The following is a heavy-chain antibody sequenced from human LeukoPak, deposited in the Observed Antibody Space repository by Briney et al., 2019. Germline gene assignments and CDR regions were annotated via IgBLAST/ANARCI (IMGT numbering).Heavy chain of an antibody. D-gene: IGHD3-22*01. Sequence: SVKVSRKASGGTFSSYAISWVRQAPGQGLEWMGRIIPIFGTANYAQKFQGRVTITTDESTSTAYMELSSLRSEDTAVYYCARGPRITMIVVPRTEYFQHWGQGTLVTVSS. CDR1: GGTFSSYA. CDR2: IIPIFGTA. CDR3: ARGPRITMIVVPRTEYFQH. V-gene: IGHV1-69*05. J-gene: IGHJ1*01.